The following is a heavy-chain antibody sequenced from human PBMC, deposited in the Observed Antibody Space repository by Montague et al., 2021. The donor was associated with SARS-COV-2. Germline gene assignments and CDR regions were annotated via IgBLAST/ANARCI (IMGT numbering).Heavy chain of an antibody. J-gene: IGHJ4*02. CDR2: ISNDGISK. CDR1: GFSFSSYA. D-gene: IGHD3-3*01. CDR3: ARGVLTLPRDS. V-gene: IGHV3-30-3*01. Sequence: SLRLSCAASGFSFSSYAMHWVRQAPGKGLEWVSVISNDGISKYYADSVKSRFTVSRDNSKNTLYLQMKSLRSDDTAVYFCARGVLTLPRDSWGQGILVAVSS.